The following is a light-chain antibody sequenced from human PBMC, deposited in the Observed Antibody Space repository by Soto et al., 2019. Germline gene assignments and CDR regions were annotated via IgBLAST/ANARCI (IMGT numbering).Light chain of an antibody. CDR3: QQYINSPGT. J-gene: IGKJ1*01. CDR1: QSISNC. Sequence: IQMTQSPSTLSASVGYRVTISCRASQSISNCFAWYQQKPGKAPNLLIYDASSLEIGVPSRFRGSGSGTEFTLTISSMQPDYFATYYCQQYINSPGTFGQGTKVEIK. CDR2: DAS. V-gene: IGKV1-5*01.